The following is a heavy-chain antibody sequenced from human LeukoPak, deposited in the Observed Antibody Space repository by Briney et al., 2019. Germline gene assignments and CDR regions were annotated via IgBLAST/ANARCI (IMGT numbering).Heavy chain of an antibody. J-gene: IGHJ3*02. CDR2: IMQDGSEK. V-gene: IGHV3-7*01. D-gene: IGHD2-2*01. CDR3: ARERIYSTSWNAFET. Sequence: PGGSLRLSCVASGFTFRNYWMSWVRQAPGKGLEWVANIMQDGSEKYYVDSVKGRFSISGDNVKSSLYLQMDSLRAEDTAVYYCARERIYSTSWNAFETWGQGTMVTVSS. CDR1: GFTFRNYW.